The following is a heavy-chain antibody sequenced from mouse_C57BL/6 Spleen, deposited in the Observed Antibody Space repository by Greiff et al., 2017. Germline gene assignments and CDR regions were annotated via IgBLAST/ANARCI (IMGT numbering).Heavy chain of an antibody. Sequence: QVQLQQPGAELVKPGASVKLSCKASGYTFTSYWMHWVQQRPGQGLEWIGMIHPNSGSTNYNEKFKSKATMTVVKSSSEAYMQLSNLTSEDSAVDYCESVITALGNAMDYWGQGTSVTVSS. D-gene: IGHD2-4*01. CDR3: ESVITALGNAMDY. CDR1: GYTFTSYW. CDR2: IHPNSGST. V-gene: IGHV1-64*01. J-gene: IGHJ4*01.